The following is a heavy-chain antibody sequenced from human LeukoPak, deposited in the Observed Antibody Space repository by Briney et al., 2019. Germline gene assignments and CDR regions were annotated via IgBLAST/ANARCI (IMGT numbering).Heavy chain of an antibody. V-gene: IGHV3-30-3*01. J-gene: IGHJ6*03. CDR1: GFTFSSYA. CDR2: ISYDGSNK. CDR3: ARVVRGSYYVGYYYYYMDV. D-gene: IGHD1-26*01. Sequence: GGSLRLSCAASGFTFSSYAMHWVRQAPGKGLEWVAVISYDGSNKYYADSVKGRFTISRDNSKNTLYLQMNSLRAEDTAVYYCARVVRGSYYVGYYYYYMDVWGKGTTVTVSS.